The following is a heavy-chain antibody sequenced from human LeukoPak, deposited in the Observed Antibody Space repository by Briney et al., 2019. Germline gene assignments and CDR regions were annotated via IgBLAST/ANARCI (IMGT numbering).Heavy chain of an antibody. Sequence: SGTLTLTCAVSGGSISSSDWWSWVRQPPGRGLEWIGYIYRSEVTSYNPSLKSRVTMSVDKSKNQFSLTLGSVSATDTAVYYCVSPRGFSYGYFDYWGQGTLVTVSS. J-gene: IGHJ4*02. CDR1: GGSISSSDW. V-gene: IGHV4-4*02. CDR2: IYRSEVT. CDR3: VSPRGFSYGYFDY. D-gene: IGHD5-18*01.